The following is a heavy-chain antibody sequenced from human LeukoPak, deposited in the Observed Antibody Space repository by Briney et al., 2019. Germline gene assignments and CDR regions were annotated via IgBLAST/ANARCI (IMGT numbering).Heavy chain of an antibody. CDR1: GFTFSSYN. J-gene: IGHJ4*02. Sequence: PGGSLRLSCAASGFTFSSYNMNWVRQAPGKGLEWVSYISSSSSTIYCADSVKGRFTISRDNSKNTLYLQMDSLRAEDTAVYYCAKVRYDILTEDPKLPVEYWGQGTLVTVSS. D-gene: IGHD3-9*01. V-gene: IGHV3-48*01. CDR2: ISSSSSTI. CDR3: AKVRYDILTEDPKLPVEY.